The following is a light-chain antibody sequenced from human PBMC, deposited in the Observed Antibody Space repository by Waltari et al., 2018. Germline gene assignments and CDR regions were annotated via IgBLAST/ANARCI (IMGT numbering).Light chain of an antibody. V-gene: IGKV3-20*01. J-gene: IGKJ1*01. CDR2: GAS. CDR3: QQYGSSPRT. Sequence: EIVLTQSPGTLSLSPGERATLSCRASQSVSSSYLAGYQQKPGQAPRLLIYGASSRATGIPDRFSGSGSGTDFTLTISRLEPEDFAVYYCQQYGSSPRTFGQGTKVEIK. CDR1: QSVSSSY.